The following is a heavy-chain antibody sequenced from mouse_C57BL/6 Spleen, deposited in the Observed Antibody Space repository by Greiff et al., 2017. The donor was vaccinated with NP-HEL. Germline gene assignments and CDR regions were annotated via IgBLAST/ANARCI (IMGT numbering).Heavy chain of an antibody. CDR3: ARRGTGGYFDY. J-gene: IGHJ2*01. CDR2: IYPSDSET. V-gene: IGHV1-61*01. Sequence: VQLQQPGAELVRPGSSVKLSCKASGYTFTSYWMDWVKQRPGQGLEWIGNIYPSDSETHYNQKFKDKATLTVDKSSSTAYMQLSSLTSEDSAVYYCARRGTGGYFDYWGKGTTLTVSS. CDR1: GYTFTSYW.